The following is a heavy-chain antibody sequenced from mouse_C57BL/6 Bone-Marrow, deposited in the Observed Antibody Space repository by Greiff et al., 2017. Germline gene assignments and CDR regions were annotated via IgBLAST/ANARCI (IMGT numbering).Heavy chain of an antibody. CDR3: SRVYYGSSYGFAY. CDR1: GYTFTSYW. J-gene: IGHJ3*01. D-gene: IGHD1-1*01. V-gene: IGHV1-55*01. Sequence: QVQLQQPGAELVKPGASVTMSCKASGYTFTSYWITWVKQRPGQGLEWIGDIYPGSGSTNYNEKFKSKATLTVDTTSSTAYMQLSSLTSEDSAVYYCSRVYYGSSYGFAYWGQGTLVTVSA. CDR2: IYPGSGST.